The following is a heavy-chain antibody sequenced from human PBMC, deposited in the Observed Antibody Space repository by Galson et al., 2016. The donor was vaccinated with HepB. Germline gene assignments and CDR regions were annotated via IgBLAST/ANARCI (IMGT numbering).Heavy chain of an antibody. V-gene: IGHV6-1*01. CDR2: TYYRSEWRY. D-gene: IGHD2-2*02. Sequence: CAISGDSVSNNIDGWNWIRQSPSRGLEWLGRTYYRSEWRYDYAPSVQSRISINPDTSKNQFSLHLTSVTPEDTAVYYCVKSIYLGRGFVAWGQGTLVTVSP. CDR1: GDSVSNNIDG. J-gene: IGHJ4*02. CDR3: VKSIYLGRGFVA.